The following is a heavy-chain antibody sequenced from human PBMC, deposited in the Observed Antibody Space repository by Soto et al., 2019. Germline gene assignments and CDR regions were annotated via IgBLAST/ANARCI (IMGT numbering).Heavy chain of an antibody. CDR1: GFTFSGSA. D-gene: IGHD3-3*01. CDR3: TRPPGYDFWSGPDY. V-gene: IGHV3-73*01. Sequence: PGGSLRLSCAASGFTFSGSAMHWVRQASGKGLEWVARVRSKANSYATAYAASVTGRFTISRDDSKNTAYLQMNSLKIEDTAVYYCTRPPGYDFWSGPDYWGQGTLVTVSS. J-gene: IGHJ4*02. CDR2: VRSKANSYAT.